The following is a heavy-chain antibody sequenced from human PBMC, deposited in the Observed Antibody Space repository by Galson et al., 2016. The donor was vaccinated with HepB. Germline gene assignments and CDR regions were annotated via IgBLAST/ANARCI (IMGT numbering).Heavy chain of an antibody. CDR3: ARGPVPRRNVLVRGEITSPLRLDY. J-gene: IGHJ4*02. V-gene: IGHV3-30-3*01. CDR1: GFSFSTYP. D-gene: IGHD3-10*01. CDR2: VSYNGNNK. Sequence: SLRLSCAASGFSFSTYPLHWVRQAPGKGLEWVTSVSYNGNNKKDADSVKGRFTISRDNSKSTLFLQMDRLRPEDTALYYCARGPVPRRNVLVRGEITSPLRLDYWGQGTLVIVSS.